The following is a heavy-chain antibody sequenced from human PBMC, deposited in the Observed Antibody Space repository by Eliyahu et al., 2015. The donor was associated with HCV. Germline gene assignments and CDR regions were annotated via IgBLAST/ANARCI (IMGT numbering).Heavy chain of an antibody. Sequence: QLQLQESGPGLVKPSXTLSLTCTXSGGSMSSSSYHWGWIRQPPGKGLEWIGSIDYSGSTYYNPSLKSRVTISVDTSKNQFSLKLTSVTAADTAMYYCARDTPGPGGTGYWGQGTLVTVSS. CDR1: GGSMSSSSYH. J-gene: IGHJ4*02. CDR3: ARDTPGPGGTGY. CDR2: IDYSGST. D-gene: IGHD3/OR15-3a*01. V-gene: IGHV4-39*07.